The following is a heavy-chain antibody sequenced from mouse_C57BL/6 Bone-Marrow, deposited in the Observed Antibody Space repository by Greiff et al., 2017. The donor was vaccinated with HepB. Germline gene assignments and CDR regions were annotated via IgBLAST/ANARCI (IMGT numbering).Heavy chain of an antibody. CDR2: SRNKANDNTT. D-gene: IGHD2-14*01. V-gene: IGHV7-1*01. Sequence: EVKLVESGGGLVQSGRSLRLSCATSGFTFSDFYMEWVRQAPGKGLEWIAASRNKANDNTTEYSASVKGRFIVSRDTSQTSLHLQMNALRAEDTAIYYCAIGTGTSYFDYWGQGTTLTVSS. CDR3: AIGTGTSYFDY. J-gene: IGHJ2*01. CDR1: GFTFSDFY.